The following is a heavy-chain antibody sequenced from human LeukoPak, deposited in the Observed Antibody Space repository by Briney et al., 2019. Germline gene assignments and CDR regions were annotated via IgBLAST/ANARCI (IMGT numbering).Heavy chain of an antibody. CDR1: GFTFSSYA. V-gene: IGHV3-23*01. J-gene: IGHJ4*02. Sequence: PGGSLRLSCAASGFTFSSYAVSWVRQAPGKGLEWVSAISGSGGSTYYADSVKGRFTISRDNSKNTLYLQMNSLRAEDTAVYYCAKDWDRSGGYYFDSWGQGTLVTVSS. CDR2: ISGSGGST. CDR3: AKDWDRSGGYYFDS. D-gene: IGHD1-26*01.